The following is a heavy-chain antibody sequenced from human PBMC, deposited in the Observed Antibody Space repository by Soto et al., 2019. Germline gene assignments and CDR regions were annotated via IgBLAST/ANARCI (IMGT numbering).Heavy chain of an antibody. J-gene: IGHJ3*02. CDR1: GFSLSTSGVG. CDR2: IYWNDDK. CDR3: AHFPYVDTALGAFDI. D-gene: IGHD5-18*01. V-gene: IGHV2-5*01. Sequence: SGPTLVNPTQTLTLTCTFSGFSLSTSGVGVGWIRQPPGKALEWLALIYWNDDKRYSPSLKSRLTITKDTSKNQVVLTMTNMDPVDTATYYCAHFPYVDTALGAFDIWGQGTMVTVSS.